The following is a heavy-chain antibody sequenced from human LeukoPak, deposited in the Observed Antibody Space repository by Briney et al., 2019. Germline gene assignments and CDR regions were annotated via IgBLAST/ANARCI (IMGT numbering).Heavy chain of an antibody. Sequence: PAETLSLTCIVAGGSISSYYWSWIRQSPGRGLECIGYIHYIGGTTYNPSLKSRFTIPGETSKNQFSLKLKSVTAADRAVYYCARGGYYGSGNDFRFYPWGQGTLGTVSS. D-gene: IGHD3-10*01. CDR2: IHYIGGT. V-gene: IGHV4-59*01. CDR1: GGSISSYY. CDR3: ARGGYYGSGNDFRFYP. J-gene: IGHJ5*02.